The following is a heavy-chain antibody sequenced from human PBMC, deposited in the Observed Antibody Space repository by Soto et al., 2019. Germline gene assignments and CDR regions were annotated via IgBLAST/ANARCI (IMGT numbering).Heavy chain of an antibody. CDR2: IYYSGST. V-gene: IGHV4-31*03. CDR3: ANFWSGYYSASAEYFQH. D-gene: IGHD3-3*01. CDR1: GGSISSGGYY. J-gene: IGHJ1*01. Sequence: QVQLQESGPGLVKPSQTLSLTCTVSGGSISSGGYYWSWIRQHPGKGLEWIGYIYYSGSTYYNPSLKSRVTISVATSKNQFSLKLSSVTAADTAVYYCANFWSGYYSASAEYFQHWGQGTLVTVSS.